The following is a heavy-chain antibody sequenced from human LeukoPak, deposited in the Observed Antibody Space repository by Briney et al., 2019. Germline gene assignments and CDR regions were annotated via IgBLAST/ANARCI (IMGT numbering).Heavy chain of an antibody. V-gene: IGHV3-30*04. Sequence: SGGSLRLSCAASGFIFSSYAMHWVRQAPGKGLEWVAVISYDGNNKYYADSVKGRFTVSRDNSKNTLYLQMDSLRAEDTAVHYCAREDPNDTLTGYCPDYWGQGTLVTVSS. CDR2: ISYDGNNK. D-gene: IGHD3-9*01. CDR1: GFIFSSYA. CDR3: AREDPNDTLTGYCPDY. J-gene: IGHJ4*02.